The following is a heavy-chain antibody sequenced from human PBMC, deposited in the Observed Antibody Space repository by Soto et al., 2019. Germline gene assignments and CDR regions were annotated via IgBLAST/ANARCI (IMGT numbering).Heavy chain of an antibody. Sequence: EVQLLESGGGLVQPGGSLRLSCAASGFTFSSYAMSWVRQAPGKGLEWVSAISGSGGSTYYADSVKGRFTISRDNSKNTLYLQMNSLRAEDTAVYYCAKERHYYDSSGYYYYWFDPWGQGTLVTVSS. V-gene: IGHV3-23*01. CDR1: GFTFSSYA. CDR2: ISGSGGST. CDR3: AKERHYYDSSGYYYYWFDP. J-gene: IGHJ5*02. D-gene: IGHD3-22*01.